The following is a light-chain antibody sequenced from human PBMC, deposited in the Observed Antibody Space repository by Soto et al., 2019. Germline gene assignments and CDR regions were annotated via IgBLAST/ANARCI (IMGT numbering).Light chain of an antibody. J-gene: IGKJ2*01. V-gene: IGKV1-12*01. CDR1: QGISSW. Sequence: DIQMTQSPTSASAFVGDRVTITCRASQGISSWLAWYQQRPGKAPRLLIYAASSLQRGVPSRFSGSGSGTDFTLTIPSLQPEDFATYYCQQANTFPYTFGQGTKLEIK. CDR2: AAS. CDR3: QQANTFPYT.